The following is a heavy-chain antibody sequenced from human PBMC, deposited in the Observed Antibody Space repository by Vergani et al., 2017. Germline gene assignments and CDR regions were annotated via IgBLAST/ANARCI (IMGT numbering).Heavy chain of an antibody. D-gene: IGHD3-9*01. J-gene: IGHJ6*02. V-gene: IGHV3-11*04. CDR1: GFTFSDDY. Sequence: QVQLVQSGGGLVKPGGSLRLSCAASGFTFSDDYMSWVRQAPGKGLEWISYMSSGDSIYYADSVKGRFTVSRDNTKNTLYLQMNSLRAEDTAVYYCARETDTGSSVSYNYDAMDVWGQGTTVSVSS. CDR2: MSSGDSI. CDR3: ARETDTGSSVSYNYDAMDV.